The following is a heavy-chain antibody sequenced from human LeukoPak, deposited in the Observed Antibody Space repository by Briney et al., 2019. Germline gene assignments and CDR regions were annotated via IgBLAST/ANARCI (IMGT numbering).Heavy chain of an antibody. Sequence: GGSLRLSCAASGFTVSSNYMSWVRQAPGKGLDWVSVIYSGGSTYYADSVKGRFTISRDNSKNTLYLQMNSLRAEDTAVYYCARAYPKMLRHDPFDYWGQGTLLTVSS. CDR2: IYSGGST. CDR1: GFTVSSNY. J-gene: IGHJ4*02. D-gene: IGHD3-10*02. CDR3: ARAYPKMLRHDPFDY. V-gene: IGHV3-66*02.